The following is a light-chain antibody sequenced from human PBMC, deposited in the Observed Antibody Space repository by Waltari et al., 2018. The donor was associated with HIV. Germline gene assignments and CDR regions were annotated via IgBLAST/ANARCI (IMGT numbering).Light chain of an antibody. CDR2: ENT. CDR3: QSYDDNNSWI. Sequence: NFMLPQPHSVSDSPGRTTTFSYTATIATIHPKLWRWSQQRRGSAPIIVIFENTKRPSGVPDRFSGSIDSSSNSASLTISGLKTEDEATYYCQSYDDNNSWIFGGGTMLTVL. CDR1: IATIHPKL. J-gene: IGLJ3*02. V-gene: IGLV6-57*02.